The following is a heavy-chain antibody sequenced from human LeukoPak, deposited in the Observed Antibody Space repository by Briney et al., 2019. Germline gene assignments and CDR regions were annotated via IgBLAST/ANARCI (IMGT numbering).Heavy chain of an antibody. J-gene: IGHJ4*02. CDR1: GFTFSNYG. CDR2: ICSGGTTI. Sequence: PGGSLRLSCAASGFTFSNYGMNWLRQAPGKGLEWVSYICSGGTTIFYADSVKGRFTISRDNAKSSLCLQMKTLRAEATAVYYCARDRSCSCNHFDYWGQGTLVTVSS. D-gene: IGHD1-14*01. V-gene: IGHV3-48*04. CDR3: ARDRSCSCNHFDY.